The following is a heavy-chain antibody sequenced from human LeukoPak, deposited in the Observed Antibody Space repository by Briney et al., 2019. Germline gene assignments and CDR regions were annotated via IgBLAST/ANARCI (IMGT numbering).Heavy chain of an antibody. J-gene: IGHJ4*02. CDR1: GFTFSSYG. Sequence: GESLRLSCAASGFTFSSYGMHWVRQAPGKGLEWVAVISYDGSNKYYADSVKGRFTISRDNSKNTLDLQMSSLRPEDTAVYYCVRSASGYYYYWGQGTLVTVSS. CDR3: VRSASGYYYY. V-gene: IGHV3-30*03. CDR2: ISYDGSNK. D-gene: IGHD5-12*01.